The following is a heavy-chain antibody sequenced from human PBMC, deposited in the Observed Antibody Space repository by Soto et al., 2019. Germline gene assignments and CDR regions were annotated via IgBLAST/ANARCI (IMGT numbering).Heavy chain of an antibody. CDR3: AKVGGFDP. Sequence: GSLRLSCAASGFTFSRYAMSWVRQIPGKGLECVSAIGGDGESTHYADSVKGRFTISRDNSKNTLYLQLNSLRVEDTAVYYCAKVGGFDPWGQGT. CDR2: IGGDGEST. J-gene: IGHJ5*02. V-gene: IGHV3-23*01. D-gene: IGHD4-17*01. CDR1: GFTFSRYA.